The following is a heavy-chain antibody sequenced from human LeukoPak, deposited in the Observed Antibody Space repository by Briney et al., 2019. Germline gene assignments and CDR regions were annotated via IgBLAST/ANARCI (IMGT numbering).Heavy chain of an antibody. D-gene: IGHD6-13*01. CDR2: IYTSGST. J-gene: IGHJ5*02. Sequence: SETLSLTCTVSGGSISSGSYYWSWIRQPAGKGLEWIGRIYTSGSTNYNPSLKSRVTISVDTSKNQFSLKLSSVTAADTAVYYCARAPAAAEGEFDPWGQGTLVTVSS. V-gene: IGHV4-61*02. CDR3: ARAPAAAEGEFDP. CDR1: GGSISSGSYY.